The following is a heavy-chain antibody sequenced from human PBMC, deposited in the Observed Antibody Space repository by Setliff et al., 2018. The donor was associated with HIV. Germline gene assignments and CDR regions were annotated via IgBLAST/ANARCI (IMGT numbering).Heavy chain of an antibody. CDR3: AREEDYFDY. CDR2: IIPSGST. CDR1: GGSFSGYY. D-gene: IGHD2-15*01. Sequence: PSETLSLTCAVYGGSFSGYYWSWIRQPPGKGLRWIGEIIPSGSTNYNPSLKSRVTISVDTSKNQFSLKLSSVTAADTAVYYCAREEDYFDYWGQGSLVTVSS. J-gene: IGHJ4*02. V-gene: IGHV4-34*12.